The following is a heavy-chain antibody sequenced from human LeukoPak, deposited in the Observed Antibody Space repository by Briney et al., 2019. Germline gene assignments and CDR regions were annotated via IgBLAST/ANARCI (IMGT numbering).Heavy chain of an antibody. CDR1: GGSISSYY. V-gene: IGHV4-59*01. J-gene: IGHJ5*02. D-gene: IGHD4-11*01. Sequence: PSETLSLTCTVSGGSISSYYWSWIRQPRGKGLEWIGSIYYSGSTNYNPSLKSRVTISVDTSKNQFSLKLSSVTAADTAVYYCARLLEKGLHPNWFDPWGQGTLVTVSS. CDR2: IYYSGST. CDR3: ARLLEKGLHPNWFDP.